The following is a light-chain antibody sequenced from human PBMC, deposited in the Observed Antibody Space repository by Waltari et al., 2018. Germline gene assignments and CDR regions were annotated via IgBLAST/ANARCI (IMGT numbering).Light chain of an antibody. V-gene: IGKV3-20*01. CDR2: GAS. CDR1: QTVRPTY. CDR3: QQYDISPLT. Sequence: EVVLTQSAGTLSLSPGEGATLSCRASQTVRPTYLAWYHQKPGQVPTLLIYGASSRATGIPDRFSGSGSGTDFSLTISSLEPEDFAVYYCQQYDISPLTFRGGTKVEIK. J-gene: IGKJ4*01.